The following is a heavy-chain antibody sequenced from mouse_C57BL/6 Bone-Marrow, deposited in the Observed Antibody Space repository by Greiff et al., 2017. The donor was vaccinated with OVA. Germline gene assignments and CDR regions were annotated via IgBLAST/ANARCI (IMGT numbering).Heavy chain of an antibody. Sequence: QVQLQQPGAELVKPGASVKLSCKASGYTFTSYWMHWVKQRPGRGIEWIGRIDPNSGGTKYNEKFKSKATLTVDKPSSTAYMQLSSLTSEDSAVYYCARRYGSSPFAYWGQGTLVTVSA. CDR1: GYTFTSYW. D-gene: IGHD1-1*01. CDR2: IDPNSGGT. V-gene: IGHV1-72*01. CDR3: ARRYGSSPFAY. J-gene: IGHJ3*01.